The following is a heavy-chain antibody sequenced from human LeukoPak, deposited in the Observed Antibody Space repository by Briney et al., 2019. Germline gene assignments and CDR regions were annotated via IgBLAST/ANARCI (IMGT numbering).Heavy chain of an antibody. D-gene: IGHD2-15*01. J-gene: IGHJ4*02. Sequence: GGSLRLSCVASGFTFSSNAMRWVRQAPRMGPAWVSSINFIGSSTDYADSVKGWFTISRDDSKDTLYLQMSSRNVEDQAGLCATVKGWWPPTLADNWGQGTLVTVSS. CDR1: GFTFSSNA. V-gene: IGHV3-23*05. CDR2: INFIGSST. CDR3: TVKGWWPPTLADN.